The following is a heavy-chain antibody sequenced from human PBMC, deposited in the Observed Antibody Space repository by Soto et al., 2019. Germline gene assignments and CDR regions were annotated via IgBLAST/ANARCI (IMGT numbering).Heavy chain of an antibody. CDR2: IYYSGST. CDR1: GGSISSSSYY. CDR3: ARIWVWSGYYLYYYYYYMDV. D-gene: IGHD3-3*01. Sequence: SQTLSLTCTVSGGSISSSSYYWGWIRQPPGKGLEWIGSIYYSGSTYYNPSLKSRVTISVDTSKNQFPLKLSSVTAADTAVYYCARIWVWSGYYLYYYYYYMDVWGKGTTVTVSS. J-gene: IGHJ6*03. V-gene: IGHV4-39*01.